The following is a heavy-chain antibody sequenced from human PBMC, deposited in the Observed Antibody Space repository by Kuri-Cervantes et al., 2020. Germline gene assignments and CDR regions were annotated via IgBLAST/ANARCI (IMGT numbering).Heavy chain of an antibody. CDR1: GGSVSSGSYY. D-gene: IGHD2/OR15-2a*01. J-gene: IGHJ5*02. V-gene: IGHV4-61*01. Sequence: SETLSLTCTVSGGSVSSGSYYWSWVRQPPGKGLEWIGFIYYNGNTYYNPSLKSRVTISVDTSKNQFSLTLSSVTAADTAVYYCARADSKNWFDPWGQGTLVTVSS. CDR2: IYYNGNT. CDR3: ARADSKNWFDP.